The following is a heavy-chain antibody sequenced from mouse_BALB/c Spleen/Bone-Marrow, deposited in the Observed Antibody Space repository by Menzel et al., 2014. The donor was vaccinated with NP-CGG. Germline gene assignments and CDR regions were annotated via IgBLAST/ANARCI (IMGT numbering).Heavy chain of an antibody. CDR3: ARRDYWYFDV. CDR1: GYTFTSYW. J-gene: IGHJ1*01. V-gene: IGHV1-7*01. Sequence: QVQLQQSGAELAKPGASVKMSCKASGYTFTSYWMHWVKQRPGQGLEWIGYINPSTGYTEYNQKFKDKATLTADKSSSTAYMQLSNLTSEDSAVYYCARRDYWYFDVWGAGTTVTVSS. CDR2: INPSTGYT.